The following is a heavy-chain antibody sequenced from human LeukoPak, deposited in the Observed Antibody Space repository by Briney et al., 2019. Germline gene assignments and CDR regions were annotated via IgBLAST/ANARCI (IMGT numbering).Heavy chain of an antibody. Sequence: ASVKVSCKASGYTFTSYGISWVRQAPGQGLEWMGWISAYNGNTNYAQKLQGRVTMTTDTSTSTAYMELSSLRSEDTAVYYCARVQYYDILTGYQRYNWFDPWGQGTLVTVSS. CDR3: ARVQYYDILTGYQRYNWFDP. V-gene: IGHV1-18*01. D-gene: IGHD3-9*01. CDR2: ISAYNGNT. CDR1: GYTFTSYG. J-gene: IGHJ5*02.